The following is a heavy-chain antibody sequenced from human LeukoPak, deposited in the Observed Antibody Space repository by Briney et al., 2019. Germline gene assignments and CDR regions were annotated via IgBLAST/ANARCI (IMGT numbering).Heavy chain of an antibody. J-gene: IGHJ4*02. V-gene: IGHV4-39*07. D-gene: IGHD6-13*01. CDR3: ARVVAAAGTLSLDY. Sequence: SETLSLTCTVSGGSISSSSYYWGWIRQPPGKGLEWIGSIYYSGSTYYNPSLKSRVTISVDTSKNQFSLKLSSVTAADTAVYYCARVVAAAGTLSLDYWGQGTLVTVSS. CDR1: GGSISSSSYY. CDR2: IYYSGST.